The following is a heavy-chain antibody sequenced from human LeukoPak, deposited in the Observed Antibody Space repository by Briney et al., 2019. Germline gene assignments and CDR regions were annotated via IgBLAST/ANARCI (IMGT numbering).Heavy chain of an antibody. J-gene: IGHJ4*02. CDR1: GFTFNNYW. CDR2: IYSDDSSST. D-gene: IGHD3-3*01. V-gene: IGHV3-74*01. CDR3: AKDGWPPGFGVVLYYFDY. Sequence: GGSLRLSCTASGFTFNNYWMHWDRQPPGKGLMWVSRIYSDDSSSTTYADSVRGRFTISRDNSKNTLYLQMNSLRAEDTAVYYCAKDGWPPGFGVVLYYFDYWGQGTLVTVSS.